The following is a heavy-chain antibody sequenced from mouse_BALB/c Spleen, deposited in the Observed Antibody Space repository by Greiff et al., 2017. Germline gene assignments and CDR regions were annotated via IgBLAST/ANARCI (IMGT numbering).Heavy chain of an antibody. Sequence: VKLVESGPGLVAPSQSLSITCTVSGFSLTGYGVNWVRQPPGKGLEWLGMLWGDGSTDYNSAHKSRLSISKDNSKSQVFLKMNSLKTDDTARYYYARDRLSILRGGAMDYWGQGTSVTVSS. J-gene: IGHJ4*01. CDR2: LWGDGST. CDR1: GFSLTGYG. D-gene: IGHD1-1*01. CDR3: ARDRLSILRGGAMDY. V-gene: IGHV2-6-7*01.